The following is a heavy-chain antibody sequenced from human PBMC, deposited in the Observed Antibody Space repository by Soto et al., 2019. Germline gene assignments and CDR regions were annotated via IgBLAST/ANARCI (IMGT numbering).Heavy chain of an antibody. CDR1: GFTFSSYG. CDR2: ISYDGSNK. CDR3: AKDRVAQFSGSYFDY. J-gene: IGHJ4*02. D-gene: IGHD1-26*01. V-gene: IGHV3-30*18. Sequence: GGSLRLSCAASGFTFSSYGMHWVRQAPGKGLEWVAVISYDGSNKYYADSVKGRFTISRDNSKNTLYLQMNSLRAEDTAVYYCAKDRVAQFSGSYFDYWGQGTLVTV.